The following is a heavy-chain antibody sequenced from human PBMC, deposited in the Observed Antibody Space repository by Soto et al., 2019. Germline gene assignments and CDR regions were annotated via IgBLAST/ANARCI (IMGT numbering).Heavy chain of an antibody. V-gene: IGHV4-39*01. CDR1: GGSISSSSYY. J-gene: IGHJ4*02. Sequence: SETLSLTCTVSGGSISSSSYYWGWIRQPPGKGLEWIGSIYYSGSTYYNPSLKSRVTISVDTSKNQFSLKLSSVTAADTAVYYCARTGDFWSGYPIWFLTSFDYWGQGTLVTVS. CDR3: ARTGDFWSGYPIWFLTSFDY. CDR2: IYYSGST. D-gene: IGHD3-3*01.